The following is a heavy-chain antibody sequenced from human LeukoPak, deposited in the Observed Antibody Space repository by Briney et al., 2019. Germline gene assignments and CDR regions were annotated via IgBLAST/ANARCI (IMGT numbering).Heavy chain of an antibody. CDR2: ISASGGST. D-gene: IGHD3-10*01. CDR1: GFTFSSFA. V-gene: IGHV3-23*01. Sequence: PGGSLRLSCAASGFTFSSFAITWVRQAPGKGLEWVSAISASGGSTYYADSVKGRFTISRDNSKNTLYLQMNSLRAEDTAVYCCAKESKYYPWGQGTLVTVSS. J-gene: IGHJ5*02. CDR3: AKESKYYP.